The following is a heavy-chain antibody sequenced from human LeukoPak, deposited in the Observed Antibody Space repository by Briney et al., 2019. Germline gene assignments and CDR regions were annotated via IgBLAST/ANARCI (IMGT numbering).Heavy chain of an antibody. CDR1: GYNFTIYW. CDR3: AIFDFLFGEIDNWFDP. V-gene: IGHV5-51*01. J-gene: IGHJ5*02. CDR2: IYTGDSDT. D-gene: IGHD3-16*01. Sequence: GGSLKISCEGAGYNFTIYWIGGGRARGGKGVGWRGIIYTGDSDTRDSPCFQGQVTISDDKSSSTAYLRWSRRKVAETALYYCAIFDFLFGEIDNWFDPWGQGTQVTVSS.